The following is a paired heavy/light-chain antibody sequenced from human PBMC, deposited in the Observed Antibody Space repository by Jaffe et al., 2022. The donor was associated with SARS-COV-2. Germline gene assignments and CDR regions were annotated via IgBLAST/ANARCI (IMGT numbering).Heavy chain of an antibody. J-gene: IGHJ6*03. CDR1: GFTFRSYA. Sequence: EVQLVESGGGLVQPGGSLRLSCAASGFTFRSYAMSWVRQAPGKGLEWVSAIGGSGDSRYYAASVKGRFTISRDNSKNTVYLQMNSLSAEDTAVYYCARVGWSDYYYYYYYMDVWGKGTTVTVSS. D-gene: IGHD5-12*01. V-gene: IGHV3-23*04. CDR3: ARVGWSDYYYYYYYMDV. CDR2: IGGSGDSR.
Light chain of an antibody. CDR1: DSNIGKDY. CDR2: END. CDR3: GTWDTSLNEGV. V-gene: IGLV1-51*02. Sequence: QSVLTQPPSVSAAPGQQVTISCSGSDSNIGKDYVSWYQQLPGTAPKLLIYENDKRPSGIPDRFSASTSGTSATLGITGLQTGDEADYYCGTWDTSLNEGVFGGGTKLTVL. J-gene: IGLJ3*02.